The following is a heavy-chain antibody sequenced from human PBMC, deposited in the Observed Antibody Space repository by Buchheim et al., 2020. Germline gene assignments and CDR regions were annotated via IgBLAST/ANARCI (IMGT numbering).Heavy chain of an antibody. J-gene: IGHJ4*02. V-gene: IGHV3-30*03. CDR3: ARKNIAVAVSAEIPAFDY. CDR1: GFTFSSYG. Sequence: QVQLVESGGGVVQPGRSLRLSCAASGFTFSSYGMHWVRQAPGKGLEWVAVISYDGSNKYYADSVKGRFTISRDNSKNTLYLQMNSLRAEDTAVYYCARKNIAVAVSAEIPAFDYWGQGTL. D-gene: IGHD6-19*01. CDR2: ISYDGSNK.